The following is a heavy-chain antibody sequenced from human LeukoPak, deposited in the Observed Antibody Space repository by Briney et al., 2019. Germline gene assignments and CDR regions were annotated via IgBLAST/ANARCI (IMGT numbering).Heavy chain of an antibody. D-gene: IGHD6-19*01. CDR1: GFTFSNAW. J-gene: IGHJ4*02. CDR2: IKSKTDGGTT. CDR3: TTVARHSSGWLFDY. Sequence: GGSLRLSCAASGFTFSNAWMSWVRQAPGKGLEWVGRIKSKTDGGTTDYAAPVKGRFTISRDDSKNTPYLQMNSLKTEDTAVYYCTTVARHSSGWLFDYWGQGTLVTVSS. V-gene: IGHV3-15*01.